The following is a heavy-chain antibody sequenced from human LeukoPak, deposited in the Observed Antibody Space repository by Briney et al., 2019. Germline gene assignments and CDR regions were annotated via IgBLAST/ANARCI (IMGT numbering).Heavy chain of an antibody. J-gene: IGHJ6*02. Sequence: GRSLRLSCAASGFTFSDYYMSWIRQAPGKGLEWVSYISSSGSTIFYAESVKGRFNIPRDNAKTSLDLQMNSLRAEDTTVYYCARVKYSSSWTNPYGMDVWGQGTTVTVSS. CDR1: GFTFSDYY. CDR3: ARVKYSSSWTNPYGMDV. CDR2: ISSSGSTI. D-gene: IGHD6-13*01. V-gene: IGHV3-11*01.